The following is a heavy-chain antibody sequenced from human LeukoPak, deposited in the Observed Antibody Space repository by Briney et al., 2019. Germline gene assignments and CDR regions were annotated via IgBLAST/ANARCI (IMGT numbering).Heavy chain of an antibody. V-gene: IGHV4-39*01. Sequence: LRLSCAASGFTFSDYYMSWIRQPPGKGLEWIGSIYYSGSTYYNPSLKSRVTISVDTSKNQFSLKLSSVTAADTAVYYCARLRGLLNFDYWGQGTLVTVSS. D-gene: IGHD3-10*01. J-gene: IGHJ4*02. CDR1: GFTFSDYY. CDR2: IYYSGST. CDR3: ARLRGLLNFDY.